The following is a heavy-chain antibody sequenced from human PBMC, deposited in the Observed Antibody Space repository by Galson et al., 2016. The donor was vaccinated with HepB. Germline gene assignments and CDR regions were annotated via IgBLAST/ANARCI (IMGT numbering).Heavy chain of an antibody. D-gene: IGHD6-19*01. CDR1: GFTISSYW. V-gene: IGHV3-7*03. CDR2: IKEDGSQK. CDR3: AIDPSQWHDLLFGN. Sequence: SLRLSCAASGFTISSYWMTWVRQAPGKGLEWVANIKEDGSQKNYVDSVKGRFTISRDNAKNSLYLQMNSLRVEDTAIYYCAIDPSQWHDLLFGNWAQGTLVTVSA. J-gene: IGHJ4*02.